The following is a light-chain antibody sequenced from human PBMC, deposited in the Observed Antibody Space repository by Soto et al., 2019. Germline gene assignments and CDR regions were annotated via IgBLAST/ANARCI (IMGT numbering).Light chain of an antibody. CDR2: EVT. V-gene: IGLV2-23*02. CDR3: DSFPDISSSLXV. J-gene: IGLJ1*01. Sequence: QSALTQPASVSGSPGQSITISCTGTSRDIGTSNLVSWYQQYPGKAPKLMIYEVTKRPSGISYRFSGSKSGNTASLTISGLQPVDVAVYYCDSFPDISSSLXVFXSGXKFTVL. CDR1: SRDIGTSNL.